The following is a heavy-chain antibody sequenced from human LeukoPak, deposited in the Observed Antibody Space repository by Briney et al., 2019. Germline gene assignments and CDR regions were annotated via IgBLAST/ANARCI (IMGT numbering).Heavy chain of an antibody. CDR2: IYYSGST. CDR1: GGSISSSSYY. J-gene: IGHJ4*02. V-gene: IGHV4-39*01. CDR3: ARLIAVAGTGY. D-gene: IGHD6-19*01. Sequence: SETLSLTCTVSGGSISSSSYYWGWIRQPPGKGLEWIGSIYYSGSTYYNPSLKSRATISVDTSKNQFSLKLSSVTAADTAVYYCARLIAVAGTGYWGQGTLVTVSS.